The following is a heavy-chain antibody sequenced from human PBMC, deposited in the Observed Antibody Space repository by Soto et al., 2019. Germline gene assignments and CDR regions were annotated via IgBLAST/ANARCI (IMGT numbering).Heavy chain of an antibody. CDR3: AREFGFARARSWDY. V-gene: IGHV3-48*01. CDR1: GFTFSSYH. D-gene: IGHD3-10*01. CDR2: ISSGSGTI. J-gene: IGHJ4*02. Sequence: PGGSLRLSCAASGFTFSSYHMNWVRQTPGKGLEWLSYISSGSGTIYYADSVKGRFTISRDNDRNSLYLQMNSLRAEDTAVYFCAREFGFARARSWDYWGQGTLVTVSS.